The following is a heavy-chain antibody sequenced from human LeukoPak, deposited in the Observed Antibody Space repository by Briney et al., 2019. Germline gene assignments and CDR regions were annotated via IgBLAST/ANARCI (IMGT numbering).Heavy chain of an antibody. D-gene: IGHD5-18*01. V-gene: IGHV1-2*02. Sequence: ASVKVSCKASGYTFTGYYMHWVRQAPGQGLEWMGWINPNSGGTNYAQKFQGRVTMTRDTSISTAYMELSRLRSDDTAVYYCARDLLPRGYSYGQTGADYWGQGTLVTVSS. CDR1: GYTFTGYY. CDR2: INPNSGGT. J-gene: IGHJ4*02. CDR3: ARDLLPRGYSYGQTGADY.